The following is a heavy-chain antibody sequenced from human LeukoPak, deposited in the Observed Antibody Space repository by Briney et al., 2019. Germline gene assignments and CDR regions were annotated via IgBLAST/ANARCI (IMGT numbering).Heavy chain of an antibody. CDR3: ARVSRFLEWLSFMDV. CDR2: ISSSSSTI. D-gene: IGHD3-3*01. Sequence: GGSLRLSCAASGFTFSSYSMNRVRQAPGKGLEWVSYISSSSSTIYYADSVKGRFTISRDNAKNSLYLQMNSLRDEDTAVYYCARVSRFLEWLSFMDVWGQGTTVTVSS. V-gene: IGHV3-48*02. CDR1: GFTFSSYS. J-gene: IGHJ6*02.